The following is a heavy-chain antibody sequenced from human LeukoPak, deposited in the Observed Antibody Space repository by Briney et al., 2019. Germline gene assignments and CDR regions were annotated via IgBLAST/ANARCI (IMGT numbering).Heavy chain of an antibody. D-gene: IGHD3-22*01. Sequence: GGSLRLSCAASGFTLRDYAKTWVPQAPGKGLEWVSVIGFNRVTTSYAASVRDRFVIYRDNSKSTLNLQMNSLRPEDSAIYYCAKGTARLLRPLLHSWGQGILVTVSS. V-gene: IGHV3-23*01. CDR2: IGFNRVTT. CDR3: AKGTARLLRPLLHS. CDR1: GFTLRDYA. J-gene: IGHJ4*02.